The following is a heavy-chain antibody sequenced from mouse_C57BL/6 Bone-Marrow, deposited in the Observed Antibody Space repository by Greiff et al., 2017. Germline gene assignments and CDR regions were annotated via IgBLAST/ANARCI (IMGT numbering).Heavy chain of an antibody. CDR1: GFTFSSYA. CDR3: ARGDYRGYFDV. CDR2: ISAGGSYT. V-gene: IGHV5-4*03. D-gene: IGHD2-4*01. J-gene: IGHJ1*03. Sequence: EVMLVESGGGLVKPGGSLKLSCAASGFTFSSYAMSWVRQTPEQRLEWVATISAGGSYTYYPDNVKGRFTISRDNAKNNLYLQMSHLKSEDTAMYYCARGDYRGYFDVWGTGTTVTVSS.